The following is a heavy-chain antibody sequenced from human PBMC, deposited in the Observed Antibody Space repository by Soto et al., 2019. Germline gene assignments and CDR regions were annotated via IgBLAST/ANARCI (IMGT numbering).Heavy chain of an antibody. V-gene: IGHV3-7*03. D-gene: IGHD5-12*01. CDR2: INRDGDEE. Sequence: EVQLVESGGDLVQPGGALRLSCAASGFTFSDYWMTWVRQAPGQGLEWVANINRDGDEENYVHSVKGRFTISRDNAKNSLSLHLSCLRADDTAVYYCARDLRGGYNSFDYWGQGALVTVSS. CDR1: GFTFSDYW. J-gene: IGHJ4*02. CDR3: ARDLRGGYNSFDY.